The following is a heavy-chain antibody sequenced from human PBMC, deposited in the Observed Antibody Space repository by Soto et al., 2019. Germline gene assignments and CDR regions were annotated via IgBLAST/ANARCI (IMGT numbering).Heavy chain of an antibody. Sequence: SETLSLTCTVSGDSLSNGSYYWGWVRQPPGKGLEWIATFSYSGKVYSKPSLKSRVAISVDSLKNQFSLNLKSVTDADTAVYYCARHVPYCTTSDCSYLAILFDPWGRGTLVTVSS. V-gene: IGHV4-39*01. J-gene: IGHJ5*02. CDR3: ARHVPYCTTSDCSYLAILFDP. D-gene: IGHD2-8*01. CDR1: GDSLSNGSYY. CDR2: FSYSGKV.